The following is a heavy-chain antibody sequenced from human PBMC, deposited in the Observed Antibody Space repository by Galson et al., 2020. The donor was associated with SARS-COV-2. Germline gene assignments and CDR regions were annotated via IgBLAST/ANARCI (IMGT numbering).Heavy chain of an antibody. CDR1: GFTFSRYG. D-gene: IGHD3-10*02. V-gene: IGHV3-23*01. CDR3: AKEFVRGIGYMDV. CDR2: TSATT. Sequence: GESLKISCVASGFTFSRYGMSWVRQAPGQGLDWVATTSATTYYADPVRRRFIISRDDSKNTLYLQLNGLSADDKAVYYCAKEFVRGIGYMDVWGPGTTVTVSS. J-gene: IGHJ6*03.